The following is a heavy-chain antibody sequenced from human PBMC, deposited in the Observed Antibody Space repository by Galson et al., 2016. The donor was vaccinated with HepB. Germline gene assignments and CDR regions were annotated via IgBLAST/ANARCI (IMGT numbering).Heavy chain of an antibody. V-gene: IGHV4-34*01. Sequence: SETLSLTCGVNGGHFSGYFWTWIRQTPGKGLEWLGEINHRGNSNYNPSLPSRVAISVHSSKYQFSLQLNSVTAADTAVYYCARRSPISPGAIDVWGQGTMGTVSS. CDR2: INHRGNS. J-gene: IGHJ3*01. CDR3: ARRSPISPGAIDV. D-gene: IGHD2-2*02. CDR1: GGHFSGYF.